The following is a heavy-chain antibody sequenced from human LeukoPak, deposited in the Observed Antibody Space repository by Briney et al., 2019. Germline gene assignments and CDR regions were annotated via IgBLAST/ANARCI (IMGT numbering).Heavy chain of an antibody. Sequence: GASVKVSCKASGYTFTSYAISWLRQAPGQGLEWMGWVSAYNGNTNYAQNLQGRVTMTTDTSTSTAYMELRSLRSDGTAVYYCARRFGESNDYWGQGTLVTVSS. D-gene: IGHD3-10*01. CDR3: ARRFGESNDY. CDR2: VSAYNGNT. CDR1: GYTFTSYA. J-gene: IGHJ4*02. V-gene: IGHV1-18*01.